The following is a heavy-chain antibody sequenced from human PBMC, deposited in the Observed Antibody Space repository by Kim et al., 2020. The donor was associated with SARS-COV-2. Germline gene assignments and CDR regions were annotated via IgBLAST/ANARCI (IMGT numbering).Heavy chain of an antibody. V-gene: IGHV3-30*18. CDR1: GFTFSSYG. Sequence: GGSLRLSCAASGFTFSSYGMHWVRQAPGKGLEWVAVISYDGSNKYYADSVKGRFTISRDNSKNTLYLQMNSLRAEDTAVYYCAKSSNYSYYYYYMDVWGKGTTVTVSS. D-gene: IGHD4-4*01. CDR2: ISYDGSNK. CDR3: AKSSNYSYYYYYMDV. J-gene: IGHJ6*03.